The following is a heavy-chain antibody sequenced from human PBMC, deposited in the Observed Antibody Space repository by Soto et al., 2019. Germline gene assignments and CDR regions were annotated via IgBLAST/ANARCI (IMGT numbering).Heavy chain of an antibody. D-gene: IGHD1-26*01. V-gene: IGHV3-23*01. CDR2: ISSGRVTT. Sequence: GGSLRLSCAASGFTFSSYAMSWVRQAPGKGLEWVSAISSGRVTTYYADSVKGRFTISRDNSKKTLYLQMNSLRADDTAVYYCAKGQQWELPLDYWGQGTLVTVSS. CDR1: GFTFSSYA. J-gene: IGHJ4*02. CDR3: AKGQQWELPLDY.